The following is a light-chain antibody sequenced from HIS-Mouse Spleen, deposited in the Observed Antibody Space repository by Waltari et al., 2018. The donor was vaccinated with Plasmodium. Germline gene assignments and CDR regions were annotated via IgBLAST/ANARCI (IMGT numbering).Light chain of an antibody. CDR3: VLYMGSGIWV. J-gene: IGLJ2*01. Sequence: QTVVTQEPSFSVSPGGTVTLTCGLSSGSISPSSSPIWYQQTPGQAPRTLIYSTNTRSSGVPDRFSGSILGNKAALTITGAQADDESDYYCVLYMGSGIWVFGGGTKLTVL. V-gene: IGLV8-61*01. CDR1: SGSISPSSS. CDR2: STN.